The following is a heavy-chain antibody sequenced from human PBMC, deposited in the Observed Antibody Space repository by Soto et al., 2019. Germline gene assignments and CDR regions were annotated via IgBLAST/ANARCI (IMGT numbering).Heavy chain of an antibody. CDR3: ARGDYYYYYGMDG. Sequence: TLSLTCTVSGGSISSGGYYWSWIRQHPGKGLEWIGYIYYSGSTYYNPSLKSRVTISVDTSKNQFSLKLSSVTAADTAVYYCARGDYYYYYGMDGWGQGTTVTVSS. J-gene: IGHJ6*02. CDR1: GGSISSGGYY. V-gene: IGHV4-31*03. CDR2: IYYSGST.